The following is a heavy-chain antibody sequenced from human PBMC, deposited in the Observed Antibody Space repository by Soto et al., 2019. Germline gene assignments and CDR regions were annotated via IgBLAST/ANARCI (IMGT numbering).Heavy chain of an antibody. CDR2: ISGSGGST. Sequence: EVQLLESGGGLVQPGGSLRLSCAASGFTFSSYAMSWVRQAPGKGLEWVSAISGSGGSTYYADSVKGRFTISRDNSKNTLYLQMNSLRAEDTAVYYCAKDFYDILTGYYLYYFDYWGQGTLVTVSS. CDR3: AKDFYDILTGYYLYYFDY. J-gene: IGHJ4*02. CDR1: GFTFSSYA. V-gene: IGHV3-23*01. D-gene: IGHD3-9*01.